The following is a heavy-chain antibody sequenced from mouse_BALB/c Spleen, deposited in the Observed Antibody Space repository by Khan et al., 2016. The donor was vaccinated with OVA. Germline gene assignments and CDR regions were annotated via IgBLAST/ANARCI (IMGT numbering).Heavy chain of an antibody. CDR1: GYSFTGYF. CDR3: TRIYRRDFDY. V-gene: IGHV1-20*02. CDR2: INPHIGET. Sequence: EVQLQESGPELVRPGASVKISCKASGYSFTGYFMNWVMQSHGKSLEWIGRINPHIGETFYNQRFKDKATLTVDESSSTAHMELRSLASEDSAVYYCTRIYRRDFDYWGQGTTLTVSS. D-gene: IGHD2-1*01. J-gene: IGHJ2*01.